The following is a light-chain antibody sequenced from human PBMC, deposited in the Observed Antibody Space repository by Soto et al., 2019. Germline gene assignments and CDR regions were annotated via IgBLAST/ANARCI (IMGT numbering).Light chain of an antibody. CDR3: MQALQTPIT. Sequence: DIEMTQSPLSLPVTPGEPASISCRSSQSLLHRNGYNFLDWYLQKPGQSPQVLIYMGSNRASGVTDRFSGSGSGTDFTLKISRVEAEDVGVSYCMQALQTPITFGQGTRLEIK. J-gene: IGKJ5*01. CDR2: MGS. V-gene: IGKV2-28*01. CDR1: QSLLHRNGYNF.